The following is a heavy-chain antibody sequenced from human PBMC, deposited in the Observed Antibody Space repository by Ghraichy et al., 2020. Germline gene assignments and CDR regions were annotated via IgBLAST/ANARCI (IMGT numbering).Heavy chain of an antibody. D-gene: IGHD2-21*02. CDR1: GFTFSSYG. V-gene: IGHV3-30*18. Sequence: LSLTCAASGFTFSSYGMHWVRQAPGKGLEWVAVISYDGSNKYYADSVKGRFTISRDNSKNTLYLQMNSLRAEDTAVYYCAKDRGASECAGDCYHYYYYGMDVWGQGTTVTVSS. J-gene: IGHJ6*02. CDR2: ISYDGSNK. CDR3: AKDRGASECAGDCYHYYYYGMDV.